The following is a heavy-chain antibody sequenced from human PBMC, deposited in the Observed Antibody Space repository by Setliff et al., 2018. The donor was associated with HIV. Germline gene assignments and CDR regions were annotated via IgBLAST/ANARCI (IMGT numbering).Heavy chain of an antibody. Sequence: SETLFLTCTVSGGSISSNYWSWMRQPPGKGLEWIGHIYYSGSTNYNPSLKSRVTISVDTSRNQFSLNLSSATAADTAVYYCARFPLLHKNAFDIWGQGTMVTVSS. CDR1: GGSISSNY. CDR3: ARFPLLHKNAFDI. D-gene: IGHD2-15*01. V-gene: IGHV4-59*01. CDR2: IYYSGST. J-gene: IGHJ3*02.